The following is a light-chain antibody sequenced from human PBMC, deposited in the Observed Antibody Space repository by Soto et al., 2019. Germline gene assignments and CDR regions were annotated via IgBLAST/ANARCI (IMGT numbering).Light chain of an antibody. CDR1: SNDIGGYDF. V-gene: IGLV2-11*01. CDR2: DVG. J-gene: IGLJ3*02. Sequence: QPVLTQPRSVSGSPGQSVTISCTGTSNDIGGYDFVSWYRQHPGKGPELIMYDVGRRPSGVPDRFSGSKSGDTASLTISGLEAEDEAEYHCSSYAGTSTFAVFGAGTKLTVL. CDR3: SSYAGTSTFAV.